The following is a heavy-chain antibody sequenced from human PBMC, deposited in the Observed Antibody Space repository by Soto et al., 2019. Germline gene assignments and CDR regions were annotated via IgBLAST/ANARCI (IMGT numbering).Heavy chain of an antibody. V-gene: IGHV4-31*03. D-gene: IGHD2-15*01. CDR3: ASSSGGSYYDS. CDR2: IYYSGST. Sequence: QVQLQESGPGLVKPSQTLSLTCTVSGGSISSGGYYWSWIRQHPGKGLEWIGYIYYSGSTYYNPSPKSRVTISVDTTKNHFPLKLSSVTAADTAVYYCASSSGGSYYDSWGQGTLFTVSS. CDR1: GGSISSGGYY. J-gene: IGHJ4*02.